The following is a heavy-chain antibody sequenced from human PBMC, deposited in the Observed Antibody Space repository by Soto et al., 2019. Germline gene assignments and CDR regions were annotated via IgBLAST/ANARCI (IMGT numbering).Heavy chain of an antibody. V-gene: IGHV2-5*02. CDR1: GFSLSTSGVG. J-gene: IGHJ4*02. Sequence: QITLKESGPTLVKPTQTLTLTCTFSGFSLSTSGVGVGWIRQPPGKALEWLGIIYWDDDKRYRPSLKSRLTSTKDTAKNQHVLTMTNMDPVDTATYYCAHLPWKQLWPRAPVVYWGQGTPDTVSS. D-gene: IGHD5-18*01. CDR3: AHLPWKQLWPRAPVVY. CDR2: IYWDDDK.